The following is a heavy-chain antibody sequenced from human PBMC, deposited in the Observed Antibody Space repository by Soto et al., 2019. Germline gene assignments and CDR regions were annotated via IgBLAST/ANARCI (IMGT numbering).Heavy chain of an antibody. Sequence: EVQLVESGGGLVQPGRSLRLSCAASGFTFDDYAMHWVRQAPGKGLEWVSGISWNSGSIGYADSVKCRFTISRDNAKNSLYLQMNSLRAEDTALYYCAKDTEGGTAMVQDGMDVWGQGTTVTVSS. J-gene: IGHJ6*02. D-gene: IGHD5-18*01. CDR2: ISWNSGSI. CDR1: GFTFDDYA. CDR3: AKDTEGGTAMVQDGMDV. V-gene: IGHV3-9*01.